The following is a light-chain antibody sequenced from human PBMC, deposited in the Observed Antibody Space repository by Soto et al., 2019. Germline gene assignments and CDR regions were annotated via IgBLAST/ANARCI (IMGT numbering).Light chain of an antibody. Sequence: IQMTQSPSSMSAYGGDRVTITCPASQDISNYLHWYQQKPVKAPKVLIYDASILDTVVPSRFSGSGSGTAFNFTISILQTEDIATYYCQQYDNCPQTFVLGTKVEI. J-gene: IGKJ1*01. CDR2: DAS. CDR3: QQYDNCPQT. CDR1: QDISNY. V-gene: IGKV1-33*01.